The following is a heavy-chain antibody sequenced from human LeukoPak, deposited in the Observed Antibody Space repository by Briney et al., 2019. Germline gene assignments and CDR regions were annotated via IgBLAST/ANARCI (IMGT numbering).Heavy chain of an antibody. CDR3: ARGTYYYDSNPFDY. CDR1: GGTFSSYA. J-gene: IGHJ4*02. D-gene: IGHD3-22*01. Sequence: ASVKVSRKASGGTFSSYAISWVRQAPGQGLEWVGRIIPILGIANYAQKVHDRVTITADKSTSTAYMELSSLRSEDTAVYYCARGTYYYDSNPFDYWGQGTLVTVSS. CDR2: IIPILGIA. V-gene: IGHV1-69*04.